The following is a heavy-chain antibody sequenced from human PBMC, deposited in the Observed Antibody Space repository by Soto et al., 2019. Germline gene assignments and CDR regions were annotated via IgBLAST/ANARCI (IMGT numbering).Heavy chain of an antibody. Sequence: GASVQVSCKAAGYTFPSHHMHCVPQAPRQGLERMGIIIPSGGSTTYAQKFQGRVTMTRDTSTSTVYMELSSLRSEDTAVYYCAREILAAAAGRDFDFWGQGTLVNVSS. V-gene: IGHV1-46*01. J-gene: IGHJ4*02. CDR2: IIPSGGST. CDR3: AREILAAAAGRDFDF. D-gene: IGHD6-13*01. CDR1: GYTFPSHH.